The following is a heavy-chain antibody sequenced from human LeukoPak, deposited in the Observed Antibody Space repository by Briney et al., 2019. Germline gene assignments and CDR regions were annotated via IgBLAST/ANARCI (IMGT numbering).Heavy chain of an antibody. CDR1: GFTVSSNY. CDR2: IYSGGST. D-gene: IGHD4-17*01. J-gene: IGHJ4*02. V-gene: IGHV3-66*01. CDR3: ARTPDYGDPNHYDY. Sequence: GGSLRLSCAASGFTVSSNYMSWVRQAPGKGLEWVSVIYSGGSTYYADSVKGRFTISRDNSKNTLYLQMNSLRAEDTAVYYCARTPDYGDPNHYDYWGQGTLVTVSS.